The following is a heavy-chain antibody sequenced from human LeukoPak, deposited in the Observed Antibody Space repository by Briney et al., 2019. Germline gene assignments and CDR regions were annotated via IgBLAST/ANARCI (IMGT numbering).Heavy chain of an antibody. CDR2: ISGSGGST. CDR1: GFTFSSYA. D-gene: IGHD1-26*01. J-gene: IGHJ4*02. Sequence: GGSLRLSCAASGFTFSSYAMSWVRQAPGKGLEWVSAISGSGGSTYYADSVKGRFTISRDNSKNTLYLQMNSLRAEDTAVYNCAKDQKWELLQYFDYWGQGTLVTVSS. V-gene: IGHV3-23*01. CDR3: AKDQKWELLQYFDY.